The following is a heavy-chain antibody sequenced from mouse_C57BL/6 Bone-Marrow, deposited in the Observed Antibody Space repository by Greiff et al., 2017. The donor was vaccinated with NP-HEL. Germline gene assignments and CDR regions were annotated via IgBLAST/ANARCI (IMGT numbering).Heavy chain of an antibody. CDR3: ARYGGSSYEDYFDY. Sequence: EVQRVESGPELVKPGASVKISCKASGYSFTGYYMNWVKQSPEKSLEWIGEINPSTGGTTYNQKFKAKATLTVDKSSSTAYMQLKSLTSEDSAVYYCARYGGSSYEDYFDYWGQGTTLTVSS. D-gene: IGHD1-1*01. CDR1: GYSFTGYY. J-gene: IGHJ2*01. CDR2: INPSTGGT. V-gene: IGHV1-42*01.